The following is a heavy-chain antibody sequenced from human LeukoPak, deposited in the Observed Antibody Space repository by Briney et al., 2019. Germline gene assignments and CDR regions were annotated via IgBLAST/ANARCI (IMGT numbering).Heavy chain of an antibody. CDR1: GFTFSTYG. Sequence: GGSLRLSCAASGFTFSTYGMHWVRQAPGKGLEWVAVIWYDGSNKYYADSVKGRFTISRDNSKNTLYLQMNSLRAEDTAVYYCARGARIVATIAYFDYWGQGTLVTVSS. J-gene: IGHJ4*02. CDR2: IWYDGSNK. D-gene: IGHD5-12*01. V-gene: IGHV3-33*01. CDR3: ARGARIVATIAYFDY.